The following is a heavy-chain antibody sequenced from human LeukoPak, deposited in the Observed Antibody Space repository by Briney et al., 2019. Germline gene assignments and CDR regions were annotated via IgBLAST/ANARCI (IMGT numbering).Heavy chain of an antibody. D-gene: IGHD2-15*01. J-gene: IGHJ4*02. CDR3: ARDGEYCSGGSCYSFYIDY. V-gene: IGHV4-38-2*02. CDR1: GYSISSTYY. Sequence: PSETLSLTCTVSGYSISSTYYWGWIRQPPGKGLEWIGSIYHSGTTYYNPSLKSRVTISVDTSKNQFSLKLSSVTAADTAVYYCARDGEYCSGGSCYSFYIDYWGQGTLVTVSS. CDR2: IYHSGTT.